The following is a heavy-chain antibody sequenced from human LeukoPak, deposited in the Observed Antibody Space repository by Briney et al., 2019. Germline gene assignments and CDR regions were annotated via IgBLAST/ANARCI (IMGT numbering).Heavy chain of an antibody. Sequence: ASVKVSCKASGYTFTSYDINWVRQATGQGLEWMGWMNPNSGNTGYAQKFQGRVTMTRNTSISTAYMELSSLRSEDTAVYYCARKKMQYYKSGEVLWFDPWGQGTLVTVSS. D-gene: IGHD1-26*01. V-gene: IGHV1-8*01. CDR2: MNPNSGNT. J-gene: IGHJ5*02. CDR1: GYTFTSYD. CDR3: ARKKMQYYKSGEVLWFDP.